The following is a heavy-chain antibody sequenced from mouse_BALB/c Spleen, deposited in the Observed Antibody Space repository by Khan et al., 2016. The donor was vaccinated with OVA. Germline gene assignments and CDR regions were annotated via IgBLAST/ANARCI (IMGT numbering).Heavy chain of an antibody. V-gene: IGHV5-9-3*01. CDR1: GFTFSNYA. J-gene: IGHJ3*01. Sequence: EVELVESGGGLVKPGGSLKLSCAVSGFTFSNYAMSWVRQTPGKRLEWVATISSGGSYTYYPDSVQGRFTISRDNAKNTLYLQMSSLRSEDTAIYNCGREWYATVGETPGAYWGQGTLVSVSA. CDR2: ISSGGSYT. D-gene: IGHD1-1*01. CDR3: GREWYATVGETPGAY.